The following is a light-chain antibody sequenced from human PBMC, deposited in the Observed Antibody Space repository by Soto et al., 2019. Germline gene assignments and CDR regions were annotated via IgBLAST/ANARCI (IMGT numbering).Light chain of an antibody. J-gene: IGLJ1*01. CDR2: DVS. V-gene: IGLV2-14*03. CDR3: SSYTSSITYV. CDR1: SSDVGYFNH. Sequence: VLTQPASVSGSPGQSITISCTGTSSDVGYFNHVSWYQQHPGKAPKLMIYDVSDRPSGVSNRFSGSKSANTASLTISGLQAEDEADYYCSSYTSSITYVFGTGTKVTVL.